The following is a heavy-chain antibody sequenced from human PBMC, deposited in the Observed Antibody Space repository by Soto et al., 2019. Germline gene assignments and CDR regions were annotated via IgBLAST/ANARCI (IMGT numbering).Heavy chain of an antibody. D-gene: IGHD6-19*01. Sequence: EVQLLESGGGLVQPGGSLRLSCAASGFTFSSYAMSWVRQAPGKGLEWVSAISGSGGSTYYEDSVKGRFTISRDNSKNTLYLQMNSLRAEDTAVYYCAKGREQWLATAAAFDYLGQGTLVTVSS. V-gene: IGHV3-23*01. CDR3: AKGREQWLATAAAFDY. J-gene: IGHJ4*02. CDR2: ISGSGGST. CDR1: GFTFSSYA.